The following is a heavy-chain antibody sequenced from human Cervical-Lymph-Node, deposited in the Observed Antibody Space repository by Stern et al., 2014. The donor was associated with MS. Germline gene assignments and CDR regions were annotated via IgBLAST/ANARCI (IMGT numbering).Heavy chain of an antibody. V-gene: IGHV1-58*01. J-gene: IGHJ5*02. D-gene: IGHD5-18*01. CDR2: GGGFNGDT. CDR1: GITFSHSA. Sequence: MQLVESGPEVKKPGTSVKVSCKASGITFSHSAVQWLRQARGKRLEWVGWGGGFNGDTNYAQSFQERVTITRDMSTSTVYMELRSLRSEDTAVYYCASERYTYYDDQRPPGGFGPWGQGTLVTVSS. CDR3: ASERYTYYDDQRPPGGFGP.